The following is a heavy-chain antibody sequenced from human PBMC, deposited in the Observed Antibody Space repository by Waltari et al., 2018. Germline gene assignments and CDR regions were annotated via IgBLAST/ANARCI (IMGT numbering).Heavy chain of an antibody. CDR1: GFTFGDYA. CDR2: IRSKAYGGTT. CDR3: TRDLDPGYSSGLGGY. Sequence: EVQLVESGGGLVQPGRSLRLSCTASGFTFGDYAMSWFRQAPGKGLEWVGFIRSKAYGGTTEYAASVKGRFTISRDDSKSIAYLQMNSLKTEDTAVYYCTRDLDPGYSSGLGGYWGQGTLVTVSS. D-gene: IGHD6-19*01. V-gene: IGHV3-49*03. J-gene: IGHJ4*02.